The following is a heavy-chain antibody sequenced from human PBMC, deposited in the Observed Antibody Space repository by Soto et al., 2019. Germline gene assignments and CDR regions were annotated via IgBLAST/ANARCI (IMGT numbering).Heavy chain of an antibody. V-gene: IGHV4-38-2*01. CDR3: ARGHIVVVPTVGWFDP. Sequence: SETLSLTCAVSGYFISSGYYWGWIRQPPGKGLEWIGSMFHSGSTHYNPSLKSRVIISVDTSKNHFSLRLSSVTASDTAVYYCARGHIVVVPTVGWFDPWGQGTLVTVSS. CDR2: MFHSGST. CDR1: GYFISSGYY. D-gene: IGHD2-2*01. J-gene: IGHJ5*02.